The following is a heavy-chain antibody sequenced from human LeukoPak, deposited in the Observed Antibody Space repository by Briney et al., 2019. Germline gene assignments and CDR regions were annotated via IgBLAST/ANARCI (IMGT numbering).Heavy chain of an antibody. CDR3: ARVGDDSCGYPTL. Sequence: ASVKVSCKTSGYTFTGYYIHWVRQAPGQGLEWMGWINPNSGGTNYAQKFLGRVTMTRDTSISTAYMELSRLTSDDTATYYCARVGDDSCGYPTLWGQGTLVTVSS. CDR1: GYTFTGYY. D-gene: IGHD3-22*01. V-gene: IGHV1-2*02. CDR2: INPNSGGT. J-gene: IGHJ4*02.